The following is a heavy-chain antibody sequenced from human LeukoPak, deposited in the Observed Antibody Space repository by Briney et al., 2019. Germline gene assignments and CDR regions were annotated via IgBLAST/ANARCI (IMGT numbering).Heavy chain of an antibody. Sequence: PGGSLRLSCAASGFTFSSYSMNWVRQAPGKGLEWVSYISSSSSTIYYADSVKSRFTISRDNAKNSLYLQMNILRAEDTAVYYCARALRYFDWLSTSPEYNWFDPWGQGTLVTVSS. D-gene: IGHD3-9*01. CDR3: ARALRYFDWLSTSPEYNWFDP. V-gene: IGHV3-48*01. J-gene: IGHJ5*02. CDR2: ISSSSSTI. CDR1: GFTFSSYS.